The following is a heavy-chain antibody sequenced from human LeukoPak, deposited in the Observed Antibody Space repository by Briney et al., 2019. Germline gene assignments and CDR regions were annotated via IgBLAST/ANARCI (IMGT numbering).Heavy chain of an antibody. D-gene: IGHD3-3*01. V-gene: IGHV4-38-2*01. J-gene: IGHJ4*02. Sequence: SETLSLTCAVSGHSISIGYDWGWIRQPPGKGLEWIGSIYHSGSTYYNPSLKSRDTISVDTSNNQFSLKLSSVTAADTAVYYCASLVQYGGIFGVDNYYFDYWGQGTLVIVSS. CDR2: IYHSGST. CDR1: GHSISIGYD. CDR3: ASLVQYGGIFGVDNYYFDY.